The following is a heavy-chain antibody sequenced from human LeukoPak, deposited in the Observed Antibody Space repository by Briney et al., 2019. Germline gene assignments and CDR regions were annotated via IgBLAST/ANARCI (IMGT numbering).Heavy chain of an antibody. V-gene: IGHV4-38-2*01. CDR1: GYSISSGYY. J-gene: IGHJ4*02. CDR2: IYHSGST. Sequence: SETLSLTXAVSGYSISSGYYWGWIRQPPGKGLEWIGSIYHSGSTYYNPSLKSRVTISVDTSKNQFSLKLSSVTAADTDVYYCARQESDFDYWGQGTLVTVSS. D-gene: IGHD3-10*01. CDR3: ARQESDFDY.